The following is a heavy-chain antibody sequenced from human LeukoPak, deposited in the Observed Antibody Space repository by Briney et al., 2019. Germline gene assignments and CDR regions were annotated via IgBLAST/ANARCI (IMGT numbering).Heavy chain of an antibody. CDR2: ISENSGDT. J-gene: IGHJ4*02. Sequence: GGSLRLSCVASGFTFSASYMTWVRQPPGKGLEWLSYISENSGDTNYADSVKGRFTISRDNAKNTLYLQMNSLRAEDTAVYYCARDFLYFRGGSWGQGTLVTVSS. CDR3: ARDFLYFRGGS. CDR1: GFTFSASY. V-gene: IGHV3-11*06. D-gene: IGHD2/OR15-2a*01.